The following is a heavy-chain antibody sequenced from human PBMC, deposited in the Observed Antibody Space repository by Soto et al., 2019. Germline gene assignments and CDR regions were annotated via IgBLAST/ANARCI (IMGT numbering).Heavy chain of an antibody. CDR1: GFTFSTSG. J-gene: IGHJ4*02. CDR2: ISYDGNSK. CDR3: XXXIVGTTNG. V-gene: IGHV3-30*03. D-gene: IGHD1-26*01. Sequence: QVQLVESGGGVVQPGTSLRLSCAASGFTFSTSGMHWVRQAPGKGLEWVSVISYDGNSKFYSDSVKGRFTISRDNXXXXXXXXXXXXXXXXXXXXXXXXXIVGTTNGWGQGTLVTVSS.